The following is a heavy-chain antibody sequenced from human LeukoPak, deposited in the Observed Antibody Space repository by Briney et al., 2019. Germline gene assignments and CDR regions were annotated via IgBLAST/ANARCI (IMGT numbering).Heavy chain of an antibody. CDR3: ARGGKYCSGGSCYSALDY. J-gene: IGHJ4*02. CDR2: ICHSGST. Sequence: SETLSLTCTVSGYSISSGYYWGWIRQPPGKGLEWIGSICHSGSTYYNPSLKSRVTISVDTSKNQFSLKLSSVTAADTAVYYCARGGKYCSGGSCYSALDYWGQGTLVTVSS. CDR1: GYSISSGYY. D-gene: IGHD2-15*01. V-gene: IGHV4-38-2*02.